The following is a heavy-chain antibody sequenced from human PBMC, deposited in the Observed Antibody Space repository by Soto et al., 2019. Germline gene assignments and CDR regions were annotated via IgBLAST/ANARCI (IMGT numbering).Heavy chain of an antibody. CDR1: GGSISSGGYY. CDR2: IYYSGST. Sequence: QVQLQESGPGLVKPSQTLSLTCTVSGGSISSGGYYWSWIRQHPGKGLEWIGYIYYSGSTYYNPSLKSRVTISVDTSKNQVTLKLSSVTAADTAVYYCARTYYGDYVTDAFDIWGQGTMVTVSS. CDR3: ARTYYGDYVTDAFDI. V-gene: IGHV4-31*03. D-gene: IGHD4-17*01. J-gene: IGHJ3*02.